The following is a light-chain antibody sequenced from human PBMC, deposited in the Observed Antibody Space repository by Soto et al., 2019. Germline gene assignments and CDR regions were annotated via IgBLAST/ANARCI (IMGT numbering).Light chain of an antibody. V-gene: IGLV2-14*01. CDR2: DVS. CDR3: SSYTSTSSYV. Sequence: QSALTQPASVSGSPGQSITISCTGTSSDVGVYNSVSWYQQHPGKAPKLMIYDVSNRPSGVSNRFSGSKSGNTASLTISGLQAEDEADYYCSSYTSTSSYVFGTGTK. J-gene: IGLJ1*01. CDR1: SSDVGVYNS.